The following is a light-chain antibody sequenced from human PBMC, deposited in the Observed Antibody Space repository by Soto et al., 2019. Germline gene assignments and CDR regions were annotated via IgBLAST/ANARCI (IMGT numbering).Light chain of an antibody. CDR2: DVS. Sequence: QSALTQPASVSGSPGQSITISCTRSSSDVDGYKFVSWYQLHPGKVPKLMIYDVSHRPSGFSDRFSGSNSGNTASLTISGLQAEDEADYYCSSYTSSTTLVFGTGTKLTVL. CDR3: SSYTSSTTLV. J-gene: IGLJ1*01. CDR1: SSDVDGYKF. V-gene: IGLV2-14*01.